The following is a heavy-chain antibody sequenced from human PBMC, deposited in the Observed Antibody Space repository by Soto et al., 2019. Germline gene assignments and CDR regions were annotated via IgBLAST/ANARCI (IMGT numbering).Heavy chain of an antibody. D-gene: IGHD4-17*01. CDR3: ARDKANRERCYGMHCNYYYYGMDV. CDR1: GYTFTSYA. Sequence: GASVKVSCKASGYTFTSYAMHWVRQAPGQRLEWMGWINAGNGNTKYSQKFQGRVTITRDTSASTAYMELSSLRSEDTAVYYCARDKANRERCYGMHCNYYYYGMDVWGQGTTVTVSS. V-gene: IGHV1-3*01. CDR2: INAGNGNT. J-gene: IGHJ6*02.